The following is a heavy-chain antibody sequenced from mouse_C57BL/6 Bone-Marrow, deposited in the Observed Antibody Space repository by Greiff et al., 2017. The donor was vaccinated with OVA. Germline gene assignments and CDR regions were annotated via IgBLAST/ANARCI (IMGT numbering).Heavy chain of an antibody. D-gene: IGHD2-5*01. CDR1: GYTFTDYE. CDR2: IDPETGGT. CDR3: TRGYSNYDAMDY. J-gene: IGHJ4*01. Sequence: VKLMESGAELVRPGASVTLSCKASGYTFTDYEMHWVKQTPVHGLEWIGAIDPETGGTDYNQQFKGKAILTADKSSSTAYMELRSLTSEDSAVYYCTRGYSNYDAMDYWGQGTSVTVSS. V-gene: IGHV1-15*01.